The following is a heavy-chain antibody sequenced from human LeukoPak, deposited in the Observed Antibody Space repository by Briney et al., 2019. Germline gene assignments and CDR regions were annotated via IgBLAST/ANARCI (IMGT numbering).Heavy chain of an antibody. J-gene: IGHJ3*02. V-gene: IGHV3-7*03. Sequence: GGSLRLSCAASGFTFMTYWMTWVRQAPGKGLEWVANIKEDGSEKYHVDSVKGRFTISGDNAMNSLSLQMNSLRAEDTVIYYCARVKQFYDVLTGYYRGAFDIWGQGTMVTVSS. D-gene: IGHD3-9*01. CDR1: GFTFMTYW. CDR2: IKEDGSEK. CDR3: ARVKQFYDVLTGYYRGAFDI.